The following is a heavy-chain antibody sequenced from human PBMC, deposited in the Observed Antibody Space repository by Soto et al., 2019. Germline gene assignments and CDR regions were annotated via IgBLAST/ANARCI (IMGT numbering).Heavy chain of an antibody. V-gene: IGHV4-59*01. CDR2: VYSGGST. D-gene: IGHD2-2*01. CDR1: GGSLRGYS. Sequence: PSETLSLTCTVSGGSLRGYSWSWIRQSPGKGLEWIGYVYSGGSTKYNPSLKSRVSISVDTSKNQFSLKLSSVTAADTAVYYCGRVYCSSSSCYPWGNWFDPWGQGTLVTVSS. CDR3: GRVYCSSSSCYPWGNWFDP. J-gene: IGHJ5*02.